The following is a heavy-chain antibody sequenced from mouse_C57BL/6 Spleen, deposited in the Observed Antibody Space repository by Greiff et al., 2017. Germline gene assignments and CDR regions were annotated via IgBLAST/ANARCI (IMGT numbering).Heavy chain of an antibody. Sequence: QVQLQQPGAELVKPGASVKLSCKASGYTFTSYWMHWVKQRPGRGLEWIGRLDPNSGGTTYNEKFKSKATLTVAKPSCTAYMQLSSLTSEDSAVYYCARILVTPLDYYAMDYWGQGTSVTVSS. V-gene: IGHV1-72*01. CDR1: GYTFTSYW. J-gene: IGHJ4*01. CDR3: ARILVTPLDYYAMDY. CDR2: LDPNSGGT. D-gene: IGHD2-2*01.